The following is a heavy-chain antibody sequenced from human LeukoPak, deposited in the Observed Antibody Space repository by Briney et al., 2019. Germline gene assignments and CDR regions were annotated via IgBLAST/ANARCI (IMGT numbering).Heavy chain of an antibody. D-gene: IGHD3-9*01. J-gene: IGHJ4*02. CDR2: IYYSGST. V-gene: IGHV4-59*01. CDR3: ARDGASDILTGYYAPFDY. CDR1: GGSISSYY. Sequence: PSGTLSLTCTVSGGSISSYYWSWIRQPPGKGLEWIGYIYYSGSTNYNPSLKSRVTISVDTSKNQFSLKLSSVTAADTAVYYCARDGASDILTGYYAPFDYWGQGTLVTVSS.